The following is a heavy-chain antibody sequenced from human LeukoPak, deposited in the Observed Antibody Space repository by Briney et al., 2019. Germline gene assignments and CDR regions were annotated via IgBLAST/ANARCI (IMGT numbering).Heavy chain of an antibody. CDR3: ARALSRGYSGYDYGLGY. J-gene: IGHJ4*02. Sequence: ASVKVSCKVSGYTLTELSMHWVRQAPGKGLEWMGGFDPEDGETIYAQKFQGRVTMTEDTSTDTAYMELRSLRSDDTAVYYCARALSRGYSGYDYGLGYWGQGTLVTVSS. D-gene: IGHD5-12*01. CDR2: FDPEDGET. V-gene: IGHV1-24*01. CDR1: GYTLTELS.